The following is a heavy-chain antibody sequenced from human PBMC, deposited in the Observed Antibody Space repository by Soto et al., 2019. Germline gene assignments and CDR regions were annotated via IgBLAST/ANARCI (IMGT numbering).Heavy chain of an antibody. CDR2: IYDSGST. D-gene: IGHD4-17*01. CDR1: GGSISSGDYY. CDR3: AGSDYGDYWFDP. Sequence: LSLTCTVSGGSISSGDYYWSWIRQPPGKGLEWIGYIYDSGSTYYNPSLKSRVTISVDTSKNQFSLKLSSVTAADTAVYYCAGSDYGDYWFDPWGQGTLVTVSS. V-gene: IGHV4-30-4*01. J-gene: IGHJ5*02.